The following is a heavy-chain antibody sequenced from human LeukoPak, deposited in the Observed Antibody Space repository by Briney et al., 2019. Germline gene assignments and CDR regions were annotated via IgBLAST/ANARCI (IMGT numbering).Heavy chain of an antibody. D-gene: IGHD5-12*01. CDR2: ISYDGSNK. J-gene: IGHJ4*02. Sequence: GGSLRLSCAASGFTFSSYAMHWVRQAPGKGLEWVAVISYDGSNKYYADSVKGRFTISRDNSKNTLYLQMNSLRAEDTAVYYCARAPTSGYDWYYFDYWGQGTLVTVSS. CDR1: GFTFSSYA. CDR3: ARAPTSGYDWYYFDY. V-gene: IGHV3-30*04.